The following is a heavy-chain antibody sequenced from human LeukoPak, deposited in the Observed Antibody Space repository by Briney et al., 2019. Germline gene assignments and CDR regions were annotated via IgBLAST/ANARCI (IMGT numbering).Heavy chain of an antibody. J-gene: IGHJ4*02. V-gene: IGHV1-2*02. CDR3: ARNSDYGDYVWPFDY. CDR2: INPNSGGT. Sequence: ASVKVSCKASGYTFTGYYMHWVRQAPGQGLEWMGWINPNSGGTNYAQKFQGRVTMTRDTSISTAYMELSRLRSDDTAVYYCARNSDYGDYVWPFDYWGQGTLVTVSS. CDR1: GYTFTGYY. D-gene: IGHD4-17*01.